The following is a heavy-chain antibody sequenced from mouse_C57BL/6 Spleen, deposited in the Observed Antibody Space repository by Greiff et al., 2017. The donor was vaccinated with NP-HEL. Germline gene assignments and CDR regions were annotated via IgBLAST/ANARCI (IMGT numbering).Heavy chain of an antibody. D-gene: IGHD2-1*01. Sequence: EVQLQQSGTVLARPGASVKMSCKTSGYTFTSYWMHWVKQRPGQGLEWIGAIYPGNSDTSYNQKFKGKAKLTAVTSASTAYMELSSLTNEDSAVYYCTRIYYGNYVAWFAYWGQGTLVTVSA. J-gene: IGHJ3*01. CDR3: TRIYYGNYVAWFAY. CDR2: IYPGNSDT. V-gene: IGHV1-5*01. CDR1: GYTFTSYW.